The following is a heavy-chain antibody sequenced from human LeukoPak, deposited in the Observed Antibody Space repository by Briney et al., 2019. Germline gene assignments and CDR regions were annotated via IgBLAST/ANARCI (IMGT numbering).Heavy chain of an antibody. J-gene: IGHJ4*02. CDR2: ITANGGGT. Sequence: GGSLRLSCAASGFTFSSNAMTWVRQAPGKGLEGVSVITANGGGTYYADSVKGRLTISRGNSKHTLSLQMNSLRADDTAVYYCAKDGAAPGSGGDYFDYWGQGTLVTVSS. D-gene: IGHD3-10*01. V-gene: IGHV3-23*01. CDR1: GFTFSSNA. CDR3: AKDGAAPGSGGDYFDY.